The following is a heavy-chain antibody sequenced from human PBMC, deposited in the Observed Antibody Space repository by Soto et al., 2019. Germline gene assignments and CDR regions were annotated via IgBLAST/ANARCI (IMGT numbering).Heavy chain of an antibody. D-gene: IGHD2-2*01. V-gene: IGHV4-59*05. Sequence: PGGSLRLSCAASGFTFSSYTMNWVRQAPGKGLEWVSSISGSTYYNPSLKSRVTISGDTSKNQFSLRLTSVTAADTAVYYCVRHLPCGPLDYSGQGTLFTVSS. CDR1: GFTFSSYT. CDR2: SISGST. J-gene: IGHJ4*02. CDR3: VRHLPCGPLDY.